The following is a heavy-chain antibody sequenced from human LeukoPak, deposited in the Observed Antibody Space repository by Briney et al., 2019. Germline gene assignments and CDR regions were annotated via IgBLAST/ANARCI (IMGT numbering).Heavy chain of an antibody. CDR2: LFFGGST. CDR1: RAATSTYY. D-gene: IGHD6-19*01. V-gene: IGHV4-59*01. J-gene: IGHJ4*02. Sequence: SETLSLTCTVSRAATSTYYCGSIREPPGRGLEWIGYLFFGGSTNSNPSLKSRVTISSDTSKNQLPLKLTSVTAADTAVYYCARAGGGWSFDYLGQGTLVTVSS. CDR3: ARAGGGWSFDY.